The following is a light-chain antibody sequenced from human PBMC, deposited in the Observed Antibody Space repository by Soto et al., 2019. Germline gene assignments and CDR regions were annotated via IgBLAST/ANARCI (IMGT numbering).Light chain of an antibody. V-gene: IGLV2-23*02. CDR2: EVS. Sequence: QSVLTQPASVSGSPGQSIAISCTGTSSDVGSFNLVSWYQQHPGKAPKLLIYEVSERPSGVSNRFSGSKSGNKASLTISGLQPEDEADYYCCSYAGSLTVVFGGGTQLTVI. J-gene: IGLJ2*01. CDR1: SSDVGSFNL. CDR3: CSYAGSLTVV.